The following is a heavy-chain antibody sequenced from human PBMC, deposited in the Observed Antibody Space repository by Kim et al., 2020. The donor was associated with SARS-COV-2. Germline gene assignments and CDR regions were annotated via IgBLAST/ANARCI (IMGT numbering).Heavy chain of an antibody. Sequence: SETLSLTCTVSGGSISSYYWSWIRQPPGKGLEWIGYIYYSGSTNYNPSLKSRVTISVDTSKNQFSLKLSSVTAADTAVYYCARGLGAQGAFDIWGQGTMVTLSS. CDR1: GGSISSYY. J-gene: IGHJ3*02. CDR3: ARGLGAQGAFDI. CDR2: IYYSGST. D-gene: IGHD1-26*01. V-gene: IGHV4-59*01.